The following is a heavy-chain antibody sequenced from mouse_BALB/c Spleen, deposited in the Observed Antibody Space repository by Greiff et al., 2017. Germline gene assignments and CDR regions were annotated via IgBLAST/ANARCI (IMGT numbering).Heavy chain of an antibody. CDR2: IDPENGDT. Sequence: EVKLQQSGAELVRSGASVKLSCTASGFNIKDYYMHWVKQRPEQGLEWIGWIDPENGDTEYAPKFQGKATMTADTSSNTAYLQLSSLTSEDTAVYYCNAGLNAGEKGHYLYYFDYWGQGTTLTVSS. CDR1: GFNIKDYY. CDR3: NAGLNAGEKGHYLYYFDY. V-gene: IGHV14-4*02. J-gene: IGHJ2*01. D-gene: IGHD1-2*01.